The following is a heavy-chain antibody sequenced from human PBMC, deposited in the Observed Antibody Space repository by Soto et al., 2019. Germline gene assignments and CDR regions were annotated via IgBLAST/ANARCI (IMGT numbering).Heavy chain of an antibody. V-gene: IGHV4-4*08. J-gene: IGHJ4*02. Sequence: WTWIRQTPRKELQWIGYVYTSGSTKYNSSLKSRVTISLDASNSQFSLTMSSVTAAGTGVYYCAREVVGNTWPGIFDSWGRGTLVVVSS. CDR3: AREVVGNTWPGIFDS. CDR2: VYTSGST.